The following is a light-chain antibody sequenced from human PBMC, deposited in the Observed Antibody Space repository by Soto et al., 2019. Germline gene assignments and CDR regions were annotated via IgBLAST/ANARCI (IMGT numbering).Light chain of an antibody. V-gene: IGKV3-15*01. CDR3: QHYGYPQWT. Sequence: IVMTQSPSTLPVSPGERVTLACRASQRVXRNFAWCQRTPGQAPRLLTDGAPTRATGSPARLSGSGSGTDFTLPISSLHPEDFAVYYFQHYGYPQWTFGQGTKVDIK. CDR2: GAP. CDR1: QRVXRN. J-gene: IGKJ1*01.